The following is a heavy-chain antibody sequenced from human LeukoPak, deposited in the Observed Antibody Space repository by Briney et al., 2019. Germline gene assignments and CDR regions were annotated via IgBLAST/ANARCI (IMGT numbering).Heavy chain of an antibody. CDR1: GYTFTSYG. V-gene: IGHV1-18*01. CDR3: ARPTYYSSSWYYFDY. CDR2: ISAYNGNT. D-gene: IGHD6-13*01. J-gene: IGHJ4*02. Sequence: ASVKVSCKASGYTFTSYGISWVRQAPGQGLEWMGWISAYNGNTNYAQKLQGRVTMTTDTSTSTAYMELRSLRSEDTAVYYCARPTYYSSSWYYFDYWGQGTLVTVSS.